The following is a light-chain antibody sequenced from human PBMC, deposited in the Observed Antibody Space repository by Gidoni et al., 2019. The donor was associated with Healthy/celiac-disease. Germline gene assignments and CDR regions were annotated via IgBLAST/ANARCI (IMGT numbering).Light chain of an antibody. CDR2: WAS. V-gene: IGKV4-1*01. CDR1: QSVLYSSNNKNY. J-gene: IGKJ2*01. Sequence: DIVMTQPPDPLAASLGQRATINCKSSQSVLYSSNNKNYLAWYQQKPGQPPKLLIYWASTRESGVPDRFSGSGSGADFTLTISSLQAEDVAVYYCQQYYSTPPTFGQXTKLEIK. CDR3: QQYYSTPPT.